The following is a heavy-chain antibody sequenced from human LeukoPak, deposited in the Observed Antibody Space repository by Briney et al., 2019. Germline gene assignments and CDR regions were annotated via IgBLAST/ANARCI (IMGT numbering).Heavy chain of an antibody. CDR3: AREMRYDFWSGPVDY. CDR2: IYYRGST. D-gene: IGHD3-3*01. J-gene: IGHJ4*02. CDR1: GGSISSYY. V-gene: IGHV4-59*01. Sequence: SETLSLTCTVSGGSISSYYWSWLRQPPGKGLEWIGDIYYRGSTNYNPARKSRLTISVATSRNQFSLKLNSVTAADTAVYYCAREMRYDFWSGPVDYWGQGTLVTVSS.